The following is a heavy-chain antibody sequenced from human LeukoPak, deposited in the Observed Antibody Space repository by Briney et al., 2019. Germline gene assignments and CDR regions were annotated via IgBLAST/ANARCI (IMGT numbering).Heavy chain of an antibody. J-gene: IGHJ4*02. CDR3: ARAAYASSPDY. CDR1: GFTFSSYA. D-gene: IGHD6-13*01. Sequence: GGSLRLSCAASGFTFSSYAMSWVRQAPGRGLEWVASISGSGTSTYYADSVKGRFTISRDNSKNTLYLQMNSLRDEDTAVYYCARAAYASSPDYWGQGTLVTVSS. CDR2: ISGSGTST. V-gene: IGHV3-23*01.